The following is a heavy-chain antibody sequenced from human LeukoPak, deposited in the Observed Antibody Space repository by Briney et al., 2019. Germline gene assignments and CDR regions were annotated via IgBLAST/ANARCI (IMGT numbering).Heavy chain of an antibody. D-gene: IGHD3-9*01. CDR2: IYHSGST. V-gene: IGHV4-59*12. J-gene: IGHJ4*02. CDR3: ARGNDILTGYGPDY. CDR1: GGSISSYY. Sequence: SETLSLTCTVSGGSISSYYWSWIRQPPGKGLEWIGYIYHSGSTYYNPSLKSRVTISVDRSKNQFSLKLSSVTAADTAVYYCARGNDILTGYGPDYWGQGTLVTVSS.